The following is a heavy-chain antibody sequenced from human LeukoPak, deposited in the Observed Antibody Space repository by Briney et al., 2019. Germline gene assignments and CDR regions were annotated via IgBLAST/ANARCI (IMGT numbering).Heavy chain of an antibody. D-gene: IGHD2-15*01. CDR2: IKQDGSEK. J-gene: IGHJ3*02. CDR3: ARGGLYWHI. Sequence: GGSLRLSCAASGTTLSTYWMSWVRQAPGKGLEWVANIKQDGSEKNYVDSVKGRFTISRDNAKNSLYLQMNSLRAEDTALYYCARGGLYWHIWGQGTMVTVSS. V-gene: IGHV3-7*04. CDR1: GTTLSTYW.